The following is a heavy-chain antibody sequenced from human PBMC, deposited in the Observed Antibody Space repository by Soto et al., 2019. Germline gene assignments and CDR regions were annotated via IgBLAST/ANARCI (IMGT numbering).Heavy chain of an antibody. D-gene: IGHD4-17*01. CDR1: GGSISGGYS. V-gene: IGHV4-30-2*01. Sequence: QVQLQESGSGLVRPSQTLSLTCTVSGGSISGGYSWGWIRQPPGKGLEWIGYIYHTGSSHYSPSLKNRVTMSVDKSKNHFSLRLTSVTDADTAVYFCAKEGDYSAFDIWGQGTMVIVSS. CDR2: IYHTGSS. J-gene: IGHJ3*02. CDR3: AKEGDYSAFDI.